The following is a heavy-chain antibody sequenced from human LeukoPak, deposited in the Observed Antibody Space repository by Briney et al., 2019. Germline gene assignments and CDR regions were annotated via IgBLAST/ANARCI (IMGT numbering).Heavy chain of an antibody. V-gene: IGHV3-15*01. CDR3: TTEPGSDY. D-gene: IGHD3-10*01. CDR1: RFTFSNAW. Sequence: KPGGSLRLSCAASRFTFSNAWVSWVRQAPGKGLEWVGRILSKTDGGTTDYAAPVKGRFTISRDDSKNTVFLQMNSLKTEDTAVYFCTTEPGSDYWDQGTLVTVSS. CDR2: ILSKTDGGTT. J-gene: IGHJ4*02.